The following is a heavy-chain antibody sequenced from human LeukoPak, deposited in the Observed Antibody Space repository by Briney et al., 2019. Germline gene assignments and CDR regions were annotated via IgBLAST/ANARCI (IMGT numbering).Heavy chain of an antibody. CDR3: ARLDSSGYYPLDV. V-gene: IGHV4-34*12. J-gene: IGHJ6*02. CDR2: IIHSGST. CDR1: GGSFSGYY. Sequence: SETLSLTCAVYGGSFSGYYWSWIRQPPGKGLEWIGEIIHSGSTNYYPSLKSRVTISVHTSKNQFSLKLSSVTAADTAVYYCARLDSSGYYPLDVWGQGSTVTVSS. D-gene: IGHD3-22*01.